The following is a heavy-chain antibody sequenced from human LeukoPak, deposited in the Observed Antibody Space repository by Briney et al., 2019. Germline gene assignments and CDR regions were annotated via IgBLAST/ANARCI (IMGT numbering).Heavy chain of an antibody. V-gene: IGHV4-59*08. J-gene: IGHJ4*02. Sequence: SETLSLTCTVSGGSISSYYWSWIRQPPGKGLEWIGYVNNIGSTNYNPSLKSRVTISVDTSKNQFPLKLSAVTAADTAVYYCASGNSGWWDYFDYWGQGTLVTVSS. D-gene: IGHD4-23*01. CDR2: VNNIGST. CDR3: ASGNSGWWDYFDY. CDR1: GGSISSYY.